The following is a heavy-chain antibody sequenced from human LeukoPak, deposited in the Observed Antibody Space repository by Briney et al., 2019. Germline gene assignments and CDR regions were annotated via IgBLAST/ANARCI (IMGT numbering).Heavy chain of an antibody. CDR2: IWYDGSNK. D-gene: IGHD3/OR15-3a*01. CDR3: AAFRDYNWFDP. CDR1: GFTFSSYG. V-gene: IGHV3-33*01. Sequence: GGSLRLSCAASGFTFSSYGMHWVRQAPGKGLEWVAVIWYDGSNKYYADSVKGRFTISRDNSKNTLYLQMNSLRAEDTAVYYCAAFRDYNWFDPWGQGTLVTVSS. J-gene: IGHJ5*02.